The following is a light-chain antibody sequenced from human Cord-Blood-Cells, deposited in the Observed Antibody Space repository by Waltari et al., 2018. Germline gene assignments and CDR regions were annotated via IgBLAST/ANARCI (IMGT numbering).Light chain of an antibody. CDR2: KAS. CDR3: QQYNSYTWT. Sequence: DIQMTQSPSTLSASVGDRVTITCRASQSISSWMAWYQQKTGKDSKLLIYKASSLESGVPSRFRGSGSGTELTLTISSMQPDDFATYYCQQYNSYTWTFGQGTKVEIK. V-gene: IGKV1-5*03. J-gene: IGKJ1*01. CDR1: QSISSW.